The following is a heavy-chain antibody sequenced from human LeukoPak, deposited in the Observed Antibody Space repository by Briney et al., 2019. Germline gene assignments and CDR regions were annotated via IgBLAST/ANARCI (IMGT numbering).Heavy chain of an antibody. J-gene: IGHJ4*02. CDR3: AREGDGLDY. CDR1: GFTFSSYA. D-gene: IGHD3-16*01. CDR2: ISYDGSNK. Sequence: PGGSLRLSCAASGFTFSSYAMHWVRQAPGKGLEWVAVISYDGSNKYYADSVKGRFTISRDNSKNTLYLQMNSLRAEDTAVYYCAREGDGLDYWGQGTLVTVSS. V-gene: IGHV3-30*04.